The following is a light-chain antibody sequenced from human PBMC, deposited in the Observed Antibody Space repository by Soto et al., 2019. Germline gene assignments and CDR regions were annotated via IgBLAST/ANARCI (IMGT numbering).Light chain of an antibody. J-gene: IGLJ2*01. CDR1: SSNIGAGYD. CDR3: HSYDSSLSGVV. V-gene: IGLV1-40*01. CDR2: VNN. Sequence: QSVLTQPSSVSGAPGQRVTISCTGSSSNIGAGYDVHWYQRLPGTAPKLLIYVNNNRPSGVPDRCSGSKSGTSASLAISGLQAEDEADYYCHSYDSSLSGVVFGGGTKLTVL.